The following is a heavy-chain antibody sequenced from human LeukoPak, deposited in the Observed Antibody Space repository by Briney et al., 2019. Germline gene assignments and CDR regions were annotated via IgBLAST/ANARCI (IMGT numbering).Heavy chain of an antibody. CDR3: ARGLAARGATMDV. J-gene: IGHJ6*03. CDR1: GFTLNTYW. V-gene: IGHV3-74*01. CDR2: INGDGSST. Sequence: PGGSLGLSCAASGFTLNTYWMHWVRQAPGKGLVWVSRINGDGSSTTYADSVKGRFTISRDNAKNTLYLQMNSLRAEDTAVYYCARGLAARGATMDVWGKGTTVTVSS. D-gene: IGHD5-12*01.